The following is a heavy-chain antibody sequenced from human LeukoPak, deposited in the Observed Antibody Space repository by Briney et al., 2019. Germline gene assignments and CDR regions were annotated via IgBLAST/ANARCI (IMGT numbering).Heavy chain of an antibody. Sequence: EASVKVSCKASGYTFTSYDINWVRQAPGQGLEWTGWMNPNSGNTAYAQKFQGRVTMTRTTSISTAYMELSSLRSEDTAVYFCGGVPYYFDYWGQGTLVSVSS. J-gene: IGHJ4*02. CDR1: GYTFTSYD. CDR3: GGVPYYFDY. CDR2: MNPNSGNT. D-gene: IGHD3-16*01. V-gene: IGHV1-8*01.